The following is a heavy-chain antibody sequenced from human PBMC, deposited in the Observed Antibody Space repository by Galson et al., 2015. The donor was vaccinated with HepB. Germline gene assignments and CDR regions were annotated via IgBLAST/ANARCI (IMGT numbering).Heavy chain of an antibody. CDR1: GFPFNNAW. CDR3: TTDVYYSTYWSWLDP. CDR2: IKSKTDGETT. Sequence: LRLSCAASGFPFNNAWMTWVRQAPGMGLEWVGRIKSKTDGETTDYAAPVKGRFIISRDDSKNRLYLQMNSLKTEDTAVYYCTTDVYYSTYWSWLDPWGQGTLVTVSS. D-gene: IGHD2-8*02. J-gene: IGHJ5*02. V-gene: IGHV3-15*01.